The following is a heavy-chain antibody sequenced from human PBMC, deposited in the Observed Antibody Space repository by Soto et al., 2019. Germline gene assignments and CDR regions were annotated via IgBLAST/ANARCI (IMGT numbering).Heavy chain of an antibody. V-gene: IGHV1-46*01. D-gene: IGHD2-15*01. CDR2: INPSGGST. CDR1: GYTFTSYY. CDR3: AREVGADAFDI. Sequence: GASVKVSCKASGYTFTSYYMHWVRQAPGQGLEWMGIINPSGGSTSYAQKFQGGVTMTRDTSTSTVYMELSSLRSEDTAVYYCAREVGADAFDIWGQGTMVTVSS. J-gene: IGHJ3*02.